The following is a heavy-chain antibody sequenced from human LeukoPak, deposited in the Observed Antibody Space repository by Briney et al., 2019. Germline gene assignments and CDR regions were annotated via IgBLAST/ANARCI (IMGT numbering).Heavy chain of an antibody. CDR2: ISSNGGST. Sequence: GGSLRLSCSASGFTFSMSAMDWVRPGPRKGLQYVSAISSNGGSTYYADSVKGRFTISRDNSKNTLHLQMSSLRPEDTAVYYCVGVRWFGGSNWFDPWGQGTLVTVSS. D-gene: IGHD3-10*01. CDR3: VGVRWFGGSNWFDP. V-gene: IGHV3-64D*09. J-gene: IGHJ5*02. CDR1: GFTFSMSA.